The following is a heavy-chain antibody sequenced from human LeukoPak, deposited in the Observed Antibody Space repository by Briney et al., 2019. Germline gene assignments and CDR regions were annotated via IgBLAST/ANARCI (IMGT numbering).Heavy chain of an antibody. V-gene: IGHV3-74*01. CDR1: GLTLSAYR. CDR2: TETDGTST. D-gene: IGHD3-16*01. Sequence: PGGSLRLSCAASGLTLSAYRMHWVRQAPGKGLEWVSHTETDGTSTRYADSVKGRFTISRDSAKNTLYLQMNSLRAEDTAVYYCARDGGGLPYWGQGTLVTVSS. J-gene: IGHJ4*02. CDR3: ARDGGGLPY.